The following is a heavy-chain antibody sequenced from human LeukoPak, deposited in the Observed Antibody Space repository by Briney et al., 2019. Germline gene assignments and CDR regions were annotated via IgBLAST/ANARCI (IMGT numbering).Heavy chain of an antibody. CDR1: GGSISSSSYY. D-gene: IGHD3-3*01. Sequence: SETLSLTCTVSGGSISSSSYYWGWIRQPPGKGLEWIGSIYYSGSTYYNPSLKSRVTISVDTSKNQFSLKLSSVTAADTAVYYCARKDSGDDFWSGYSFFDYWGQGTLVTVSS. V-gene: IGHV4-39*01. J-gene: IGHJ4*02. CDR2: IYYSGST. CDR3: ARKDSGDDFWSGYSFFDY.